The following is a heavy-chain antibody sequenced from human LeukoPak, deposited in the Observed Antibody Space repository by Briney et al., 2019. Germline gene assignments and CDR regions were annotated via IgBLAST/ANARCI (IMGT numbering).Heavy chain of an antibody. D-gene: IGHD1-26*01. J-gene: IGHJ4*02. V-gene: IGHV1-18*01. Sequence: ASVKASCKASGYTFTSYGISWVRQAPGQGLEWMGWISAYNGNTNYAQKLQGRVTMTTDTSTSTAYMELRSLRSDDTAVYYCARARQVGAPTPTRYWGQGTLVTVS. CDR1: GYTFTSYG. CDR3: ARARQVGAPTPTRY. CDR2: ISAYNGNT.